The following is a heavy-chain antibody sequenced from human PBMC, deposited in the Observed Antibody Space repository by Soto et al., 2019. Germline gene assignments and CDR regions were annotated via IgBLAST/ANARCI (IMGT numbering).Heavy chain of an antibody. D-gene: IGHD7-27*01. V-gene: IGHV1-69*06. J-gene: IGHJ6*02. CDR1: GGTLSSYA. CDR3: SRGLTPTYDYHYGMDV. Sequence: QVQLVHSGAEVRKPGSSVKVSCQASGGTLSSYAINWVRQAPGQGLEWMGGIIPIFGTRKYAQKFQGRVTITADKATSTANMELSSLRSEDTAVYYCSRGLTPTYDYHYGMDVWGQGTTVTVSS. CDR2: IIPIFGTR.